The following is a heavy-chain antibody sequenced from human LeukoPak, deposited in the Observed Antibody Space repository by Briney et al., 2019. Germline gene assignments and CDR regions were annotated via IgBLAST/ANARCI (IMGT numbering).Heavy chain of an antibody. Sequence: ASVKFSCKASGGTLSSYAISWVRQAPGQGLEWMGGIIPIFGTANYAQKFQGRVTITADKSTSTAYMELSSLRSEDTAVYYCARDHRDGYNLYFWDYWGQGTLVTVSS. CDR3: ARDHRDGYNLYFWDY. V-gene: IGHV1-69*06. CDR2: IIPIFGTA. D-gene: IGHD5-24*01. CDR1: GGTLSSYA. J-gene: IGHJ4*02.